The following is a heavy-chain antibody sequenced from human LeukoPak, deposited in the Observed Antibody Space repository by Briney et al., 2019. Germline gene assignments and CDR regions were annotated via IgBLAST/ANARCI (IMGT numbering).Heavy chain of an antibody. D-gene: IGHD5-18*01. V-gene: IGHV4-39*01. J-gene: IGHJ3*02. CDR1: GGSISSSSYY. CDR3: ASTDTAMGPDAFDI. CDR2: IYYSGRT. Sequence: PSETLSLTCTVSGGSISSSSYYWGWIRQPPGKGLEWIGSIYYSGRTYYNPSLKSRVTISVDTSKNQFSLKLSSVTAADTAVYYCASTDTAMGPDAFDIWGQGTMVTVSS.